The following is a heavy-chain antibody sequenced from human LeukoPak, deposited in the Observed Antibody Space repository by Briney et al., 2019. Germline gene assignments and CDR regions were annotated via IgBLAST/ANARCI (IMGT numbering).Heavy chain of an antibody. Sequence: SETLSLSCTVSGGSISSYYWNWIRQPPGKGLEWIGYIYYSGSTNYNPSLKSRVTISVDTSKNQFSLKLSSVTAADTAVYYCARAAAQYYDFWSGYYAGDYYYYMDVWGKGTTVTVSS. CDR3: ARAAAQYYDFWSGYYAGDYYYYMDV. J-gene: IGHJ6*03. CDR1: GGSISSYY. V-gene: IGHV4-59*12. D-gene: IGHD3-3*01. CDR2: IYYSGST.